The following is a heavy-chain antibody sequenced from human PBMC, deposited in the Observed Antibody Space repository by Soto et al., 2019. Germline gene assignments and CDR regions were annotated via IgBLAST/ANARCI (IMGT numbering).Heavy chain of an antibody. D-gene: IGHD1-26*01. Sequence: EVQLVESGGGLVQPGGSLRLSCAASGFTVSSSYMGWVRQAPGKGLECVSALYSDGNTYYTDSVKGRFTISRDNSKDTLYLQMNSLRADDTAIYYCARQVGFYWYFDLWGRGTLVTVSS. CDR1: GFTVSSSY. CDR3: ARQVGFYWYFDL. V-gene: IGHV3-66*04. J-gene: IGHJ2*01. CDR2: LYSDGNT.